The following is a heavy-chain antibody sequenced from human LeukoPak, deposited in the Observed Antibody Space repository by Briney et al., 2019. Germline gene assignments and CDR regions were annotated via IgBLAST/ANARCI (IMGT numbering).Heavy chain of an antibody. J-gene: IGHJ4*02. D-gene: IGHD5-24*01. Sequence: ASVKVSCKASGYTFTGYDMHWVRQAPGQRLEWVGWINPNSGGTHSAQKFQGRVTMTRDTSISTAYMEVSRLGSDDTAVYYCTLYNHWGQGTLVTVSS. CDR2: INPNSGGT. V-gene: IGHV1-2*02. CDR3: TLYNH. CDR1: GYTFTGYD.